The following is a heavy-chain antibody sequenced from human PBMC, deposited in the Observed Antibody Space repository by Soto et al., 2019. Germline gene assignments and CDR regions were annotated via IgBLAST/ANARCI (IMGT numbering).Heavy chain of an antibody. D-gene: IGHD3-3*01. CDR2: IIPIFGTA. Sequence: SVKVSCKASGGTFSSYAISWVRQAPGQGLEWMGGIIPIFGTANYAQKFQGRVTITADKSTSTAYMELSSLRAEDTAVYYCAKGRDYDFWSGHRWFDPWGQGTLVTVSS. V-gene: IGHV1-69*06. CDR1: GGTFSSYA. CDR3: AKGRDYDFWSGHRWFDP. J-gene: IGHJ5*02.